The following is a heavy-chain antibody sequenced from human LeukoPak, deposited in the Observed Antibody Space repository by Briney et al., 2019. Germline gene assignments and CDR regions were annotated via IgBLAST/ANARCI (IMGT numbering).Heavy chain of an antibody. CDR3: ASHTGYYESGEYGDYYYYGMNV. D-gene: IGHD3-16*01. J-gene: IGHJ6*02. CDR1: GYTFTGYY. Sequence: ASVKVSCKASGYTFTGYYMHWVRQAPGQGLEWMGRINPNSGGTNYAQKFQGRVTMTRDTSISTAYMELSRLRSDDTAMYYCASHTGYYESGEYGDYYYYGMNVWGQGTTITVS. CDR2: INPNSGGT. V-gene: IGHV1-2*06.